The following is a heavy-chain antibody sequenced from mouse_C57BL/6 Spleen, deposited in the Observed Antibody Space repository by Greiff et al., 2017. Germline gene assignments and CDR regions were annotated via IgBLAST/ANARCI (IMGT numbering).Heavy chain of an antibody. CDR2: ISSGGDYI. J-gene: IGHJ4*01. D-gene: IGHD1-1*01. V-gene: IGHV5-9-1*02. Sequence: EVQLVESGEGLVKPGGSLKLSCAASGFTFSSYAVSWVRQTPEKRLEWVAYISSGGDYIYYADTVKGRFTISRDNARNTLYLQMSSLKSEDTAMYYCTRDQRLLRAMDYWGQGTSVTVSS. CDR1: GFTFSSYA. CDR3: TRDQRLLRAMDY.